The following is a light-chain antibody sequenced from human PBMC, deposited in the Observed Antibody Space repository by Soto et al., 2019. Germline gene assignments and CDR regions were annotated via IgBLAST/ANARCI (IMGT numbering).Light chain of an antibody. Sequence: EVVLPQSPATLSLSPGERATLSCRASQSVSSTYLAWYQQQPGQAPRLLMSGTSNRATGTPDRFSGSGSGTDFTLTISRLEPEDFAVYDCQQYGSPPITFGQGTRLEIK. J-gene: IGKJ5*01. CDR1: QSVSSTY. CDR3: QQYGSPPIT. CDR2: GTS. V-gene: IGKV3-20*01.